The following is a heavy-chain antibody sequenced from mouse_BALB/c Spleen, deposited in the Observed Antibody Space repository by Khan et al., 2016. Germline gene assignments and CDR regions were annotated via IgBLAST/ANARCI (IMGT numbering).Heavy chain of an antibody. CDR2: INTYTGEP. CDR1: GYTFTNYG. J-gene: IGHJ4*01. D-gene: IGHD2-13*01. V-gene: IGHV9-1*02. CDR3: ARSIDFFDYFGSMDY. Sequence: QIQLVQSGPELKKPGATVKISCKASGYTFTNYGMNWVKQAPGKGLKWMGWINTYTGEPTYVDDFKGRFAFSMETSASTAYLQINNLKNEDMATYFSARSIDFFDYFGSMDYWGQGTSVTVSS.